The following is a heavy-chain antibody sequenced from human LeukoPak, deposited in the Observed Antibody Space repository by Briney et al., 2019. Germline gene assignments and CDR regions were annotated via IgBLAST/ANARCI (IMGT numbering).Heavy chain of an antibody. Sequence: SQTLSLTCIVSGGSINNDDYYWTWIRQPPGKGLEWIGYIYDSGNTNYNPSLKSRVTISIDTSKNQFSLKLTSVTAADTATYYCARETSLMGYASGLGFNYWGQGILVTVSS. V-gene: IGHV4-61*08. CDR2: IYDSGNT. CDR1: GGSINNDDYY. CDR3: ARETSLMGYASGLGFNY. D-gene: IGHD6-19*01. J-gene: IGHJ4*02.